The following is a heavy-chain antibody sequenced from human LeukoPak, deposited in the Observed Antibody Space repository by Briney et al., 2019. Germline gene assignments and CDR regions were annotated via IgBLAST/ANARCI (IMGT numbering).Heavy chain of an antibody. D-gene: IGHD2-15*01. J-gene: IGHJ4*02. CDR3: AKDLEGSYCSGGSCWLKPYFDY. V-gene: IGHV3-30*02. CDR1: GFTFSSYG. CDR2: IRYDGSNK. Sequence: GGSLRLSCAASGFTFSSYGMHWVRQAPGKGLEWVAFIRYDGSNKYYADSVKGRFTISRDNSKNTLYLQMNSLRAEDTAVYYCAKDLEGSYCSGGSCWLKPYFDYWGQGTLVTVSS.